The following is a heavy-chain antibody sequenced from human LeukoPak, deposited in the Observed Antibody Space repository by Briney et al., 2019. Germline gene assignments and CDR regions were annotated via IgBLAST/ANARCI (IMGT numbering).Heavy chain of an antibody. Sequence: GGSLRLSCAASGFTVSSNYMSWVRQAPGKGLEWVSVIYSSGSTYYADSVKGRFTISRDNCKNTLYLQMNSLRAEDTAVYYCAREKTGDYYYYMDVWGKGTTVTISS. CDR3: AREKTGDYYYYMDV. D-gene: IGHD3-10*01. CDR2: IYSSGST. V-gene: IGHV3-66*01. CDR1: GFTVSSNY. J-gene: IGHJ6*03.